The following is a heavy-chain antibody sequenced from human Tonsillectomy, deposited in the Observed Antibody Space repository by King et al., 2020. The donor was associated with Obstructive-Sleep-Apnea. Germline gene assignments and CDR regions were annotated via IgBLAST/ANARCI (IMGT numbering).Heavy chain of an antibody. V-gene: IGHV3-21*01. D-gene: IGHD6-19*01. CDR2: ISSSSSYI. Sequence: ELQLVQSGGGLVKPGGSLRLSCAASGFTFSSYSMNWVRQAPGKGLEWVSSISSSSSYIYYADSVKGRFTISRDNAKNSLYLQMNSLRAEDTAVYYCARESEVGSSGWFWRKGGMDVWGQGTTVIVSS. CDR3: ARESEVGSSGWFWRKGGMDV. J-gene: IGHJ6*02. CDR1: GFTFSSYS.